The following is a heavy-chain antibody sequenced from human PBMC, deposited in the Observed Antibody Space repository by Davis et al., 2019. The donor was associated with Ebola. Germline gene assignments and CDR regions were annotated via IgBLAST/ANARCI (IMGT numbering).Heavy chain of an antibody. V-gene: IGHV3-74*01. CDR3: VREGMAAKYEALSGAFDI. D-gene: IGHD5-24*01. CDR2: INPDGGRT. CDR1: GFTFSSYW. Sequence: GESLKISCAASGFTFSSYWMHWVRQAPGKGLVWVSRINPDGGRTGYADSVKGRFTISRDNVKNTVDLQMNSLRAEDTAVYYCVREGMAAKYEALSGAFDIWGQGTMVTVSS. J-gene: IGHJ3*02.